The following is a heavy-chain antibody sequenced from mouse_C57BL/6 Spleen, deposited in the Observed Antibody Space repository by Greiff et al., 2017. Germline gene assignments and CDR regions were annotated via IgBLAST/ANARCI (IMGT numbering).Heavy chain of an antibody. D-gene: IGHD2-14*01. Sequence: QVHVKQSGAELVRPGASVTLSCKASGYTFTDYEMHWVKQTPVHGLEWIGAIDPETGGTAYNQKFKGKAILTADKSSSTAYMELRSLTSEDSAVYYCTRGVLHMDYWGQGTSVTVSS. CDR3: TRGVLHMDY. J-gene: IGHJ4*01. CDR2: IDPETGGT. CDR1: GYTFTDYE. V-gene: IGHV1-15*01.